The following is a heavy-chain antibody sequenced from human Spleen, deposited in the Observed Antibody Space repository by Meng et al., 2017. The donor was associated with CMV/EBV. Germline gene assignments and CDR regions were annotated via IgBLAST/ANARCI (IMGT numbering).Heavy chain of an antibody. J-gene: IGHJ4*02. CDR3: ARVGYGGNFIDY. D-gene: IGHD4-23*01. Sequence: KASGYTFSSDGISWVRQAPGQGLEWMGWISGYNGNTNYAQKLQGRITMTTDTSTSTAYMELRSLRSDDTAVYYCARVGYGGNFIDYWGQGTLVTVSS. CDR2: ISGYNGNT. V-gene: IGHV1-18*01. CDR1: GYTFSSDG.